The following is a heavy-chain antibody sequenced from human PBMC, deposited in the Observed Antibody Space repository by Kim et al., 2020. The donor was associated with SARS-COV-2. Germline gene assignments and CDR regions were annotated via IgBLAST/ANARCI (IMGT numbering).Heavy chain of an antibody. V-gene: IGHV3-11*01. CDR2: ISSSGSTI. CDR1: GFTFSDYY. CDR3: ASTPEGQPKDY. Sequence: GGSLRLSCAASGFTFSDYYMSWIRQAPGKGLEWGSYISSSGSTIYYADSVKGRFTISRDNAKNSLYLQMNSLRAEDTAVYYCASTPEGQPKDYWGQGTLVTVSS. J-gene: IGHJ4*02.